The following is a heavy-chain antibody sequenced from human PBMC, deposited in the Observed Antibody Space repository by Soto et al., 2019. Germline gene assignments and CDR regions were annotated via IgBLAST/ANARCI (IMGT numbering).Heavy chain of an antibody. V-gene: IGHV4-61*01. CDR1: GDSVNSENSY. CDR3: ARDGGKGRGVIGHS. Sequence: RSLTCTVSGDSVNSENSYWNWIRQAPGKGPEWIGYIYYNGGTNYNPSLKSRVTILLDTSTNQFSLTLTSVTAADTAVYYCARDGGKGRGVIGHSWGRGIPVTVSS. J-gene: IGHJ4*02. CDR2: IYYNGGT. D-gene: IGHD3-16*02.